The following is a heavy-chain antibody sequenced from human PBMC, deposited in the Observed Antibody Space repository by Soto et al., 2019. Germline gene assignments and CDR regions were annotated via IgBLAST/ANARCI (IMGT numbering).Heavy chain of an antibody. CDR1: GYNFNSFD. CDR3: ASGVEAGVDY. CDR2: MSPNNGGT. J-gene: IGHJ4*02. D-gene: IGHD6-19*01. Sequence: WASVKVSCKASGYNFNSFDINWVRQATGQGLEWMGWMSPNNGGTGYAQKFQGRVTMTRDTSISTAYMELNSLKSEDTAVYYCASGVEAGVDYWGQGTRVTVSS. V-gene: IGHV1-8*01.